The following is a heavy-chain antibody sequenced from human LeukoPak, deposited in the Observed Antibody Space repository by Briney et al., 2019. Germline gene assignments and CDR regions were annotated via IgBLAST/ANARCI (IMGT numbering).Heavy chain of an antibody. J-gene: IGHJ6*03. Sequence: GGSLRLSCAASGLTFSSYAMSWVRQAPGKGLEWVSAISGSGGTTCDADSVKGRFTISRDNSKNTLYLQMNSLRAEDTAIYYCAKGGMRPRYFRDVWGSGTAVTVS. V-gene: IGHV3-23*01. CDR2: ISGSGGTT. CDR1: GLTFSSYA. D-gene: IGHD1-1*01. CDR3: AKGGMRPRYFRDV.